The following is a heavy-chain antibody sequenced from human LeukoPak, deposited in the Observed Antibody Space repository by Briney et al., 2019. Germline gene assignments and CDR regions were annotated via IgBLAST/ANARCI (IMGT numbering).Heavy chain of an antibody. V-gene: IGHV3-21*01. CDR2: ISSSSSYI. J-gene: IGHJ6*02. D-gene: IGHD2-15*01. CDR3: ARDDDCSGGSCYQYYYYYGMDV. CDR1: GFTFSSYS. Sequence: TGGSLRLSCAASGFTFSSYSMTWVRQAPGKGLEWVSSISSSSSYIYYADLVKGRFTISRDNAKNSLYLQMNSLRAEDTAVYYCARDDDCSGGSCYQYYYYYGMDVWGQGTTVTVSS.